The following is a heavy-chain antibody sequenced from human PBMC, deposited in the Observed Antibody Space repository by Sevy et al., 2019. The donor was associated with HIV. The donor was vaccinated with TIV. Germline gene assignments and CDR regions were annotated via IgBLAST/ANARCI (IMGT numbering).Heavy chain of an antibody. V-gene: IGHV1-2*06. CDR3: ARYCSSTSCYAPPFDY. CDR2: INPKSGGT. CDR1: GYTFTDYY. J-gene: IGHJ4*02. D-gene: IGHD2-2*01. Sequence: ASVKVSCKASGYTFTDYYMHWVRQGPGQGLEWMGRINPKSGGTNYAQKFQGRVTMTRDTSISTAYMELSRLRSDDTAVYYCARYCSSTSCYAPPFDYWGQGTLVTVSS.